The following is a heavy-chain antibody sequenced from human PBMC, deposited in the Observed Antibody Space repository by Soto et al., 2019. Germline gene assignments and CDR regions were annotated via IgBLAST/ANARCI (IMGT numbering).Heavy chain of an antibody. CDR2: IYKSGTT. D-gene: IGHD1-26*01. Sequence: ANLCLTCGVSVSSICDYLWSWLRQPPGRGLEWIGYIYKSGTTNYNPTLKSRVTISVDTSKNLFSLKLSSVTAADTAVYFCARDQNGSSHFYYWGQGTLVTVSS. V-gene: IGHV4-59*01. CDR1: VSSICDYL. J-gene: IGHJ4*02. CDR3: ARDQNGSSHFYY.